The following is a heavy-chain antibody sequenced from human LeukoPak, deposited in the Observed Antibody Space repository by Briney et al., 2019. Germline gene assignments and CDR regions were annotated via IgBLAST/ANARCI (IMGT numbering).Heavy chain of an antibody. CDR3: ARDPYLLRPTNWYFDL. CDR2: IKQDESEK. J-gene: IGHJ2*01. CDR1: GFTFSSHW. Sequence: GGSLRLSCAASGFTFSSHWMSWVRQAPGKGLQWVGNIKQDESEKYYVDSVKGRFTISRDNAKNSLYLQMNSLRGEDTAVYYCARDPYLLRPTNWYFDLWGRGTLVTVSP. V-gene: IGHV3-7*01. D-gene: IGHD2-21*01.